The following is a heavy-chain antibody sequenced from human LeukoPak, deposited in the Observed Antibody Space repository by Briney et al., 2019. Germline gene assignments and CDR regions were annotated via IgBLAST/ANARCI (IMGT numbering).Heavy chain of an antibody. CDR2: INPNSGGT. CDR3: AREITIFGVVPH. V-gene: IGHV1-2*02. Sequence: EASVKVSCKASGYTFTGYYMHWVRQAPGQGLEWMGWINPNSGGTNYAQKFQGRVTMTRDTSISTAYMELSRLRSDDTAVYYCAREITIFGVVPHWGQGTLVTVSS. CDR1: GYTFTGYY. J-gene: IGHJ4*02. D-gene: IGHD3-3*01.